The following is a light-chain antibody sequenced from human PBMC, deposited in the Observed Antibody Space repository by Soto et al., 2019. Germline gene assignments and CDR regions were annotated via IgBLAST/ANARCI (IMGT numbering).Light chain of an antibody. V-gene: IGLV1-44*01. CDR3: AAWDDSLNGPV. CDR2: SNN. Sequence: QSVLTQPPSASGTPGQRVTISCSGSSSNIGSNTVNWYQQLPGTAPKLLIYSNNQRPSGVPDRFSGSKSGTSASLAIRGPQSEDEADYYCAAWDDSLNGPVFGGGTKVTVL. J-gene: IGLJ3*02. CDR1: SSNIGSNT.